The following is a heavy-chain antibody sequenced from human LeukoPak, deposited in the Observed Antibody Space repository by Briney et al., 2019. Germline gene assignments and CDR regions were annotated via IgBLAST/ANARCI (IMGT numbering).Heavy chain of an antibody. D-gene: IGHD3-22*01. CDR2: IFYTGNT. Sequence: SETLSLTCTVSGGSISSSTFYWGWIRQPPGKGLEWIGTIFYTGNTYYNPSLKGRLTISVDTSTNQFSLKLSSVTAADTAVYYCARERYYYDSSSEGNYWGQGTLVTVSS. CDR3: ARERYYYDSSSEGNY. J-gene: IGHJ4*02. V-gene: IGHV4-39*01. CDR1: GGSISSSTFY.